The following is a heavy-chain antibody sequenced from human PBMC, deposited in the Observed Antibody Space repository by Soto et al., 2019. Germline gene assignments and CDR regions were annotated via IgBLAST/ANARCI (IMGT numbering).Heavy chain of an antibody. CDR1: GFTFTSYG. Sequence: PGGSLRLSCAASGFTFTSYGMHWVRQAPGKGLEWMALILHDGSAEYYADSVKGRFTTSRDNSKNTLYLQMNSLRAEDTAVYYCARSRDGYSFYFYYGMDGWGQGTTVTVSS. V-gene: IGHV3-30*03. CDR2: ILHDGSAE. CDR3: ARSRDGYSFYFYYGMDG. D-gene: IGHD4-4*01. J-gene: IGHJ6*02.